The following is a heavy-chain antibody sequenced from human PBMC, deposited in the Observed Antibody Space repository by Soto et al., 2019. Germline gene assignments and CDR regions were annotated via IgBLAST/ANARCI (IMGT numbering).Heavy chain of an antibody. CDR1: GGSISSSSYY. J-gene: IGHJ5*02. CDR2: IYYSGNP. CDR3: ARQAAVISPLYP. D-gene: IGHD3-16*01. V-gene: IGHV4-39*01. Sequence: SETLSPTCIVSGGSISSSSYYWGWIRQPPGKGLEWIGSIYYSGNPFYNPSLKSRVTISVDTSKNQFSLKRDSVTAADTAVYYCARQAAVISPLYPWGQGTLVTVSS.